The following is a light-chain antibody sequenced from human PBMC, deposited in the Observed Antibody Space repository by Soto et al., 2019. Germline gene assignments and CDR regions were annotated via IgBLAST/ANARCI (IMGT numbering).Light chain of an antibody. CDR2: EVS. CDR1: SSDVGSYNL. V-gene: IGLV2-23*02. CDR3: CSYAGSSTFSFV. Sequence: QSALTQPASVSGSPGQSITISCTGTSSDVGSYNLVSWYQQHPGKAPKLMIYEVSKRPSGVSNRFSGSKSGNTASLTISGLQAEDEADYYCCSYAGSSTFSFVFGTGNKVTVL. J-gene: IGLJ1*01.